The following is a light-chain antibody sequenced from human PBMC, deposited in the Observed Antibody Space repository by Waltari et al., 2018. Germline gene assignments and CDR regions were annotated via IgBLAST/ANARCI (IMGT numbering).Light chain of an antibody. CDR1: QSLLHTNGNTY. V-gene: IGKV2-40*01. J-gene: IGKJ4*01. Sequence: DIVMTQTPLSLPITPGEPASIPCRSSQSLLHTNGNTYLHWYLQKPGQSPQLLIYGGSNRASGVPDRFSGGGSGTDFTLKISKVEAEDVGVYYCVQAIAFPLTFGGGTKVEIK. CDR2: GGS. CDR3: VQAIAFPLT.